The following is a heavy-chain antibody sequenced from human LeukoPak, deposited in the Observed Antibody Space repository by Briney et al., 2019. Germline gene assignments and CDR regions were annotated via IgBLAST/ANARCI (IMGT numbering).Heavy chain of an antibody. D-gene: IGHD1-7*01. CDR2: ISAYNVNT. CDR3: ARGGGFNPWIYDLPGY. CDR1: GYTFTSYG. V-gene: IGHV1-18*01. Sequence: ASVKVSCTASGYTFTSYGISWVRQAPRQGLEGIGWISAYNVNTNYAQKLQGRVTMTTDTSTSTAYMELRSLRSDDTAVYYCARGGGFNPWIYDLPGYWGQGTLVTVSS. J-gene: IGHJ4*02.